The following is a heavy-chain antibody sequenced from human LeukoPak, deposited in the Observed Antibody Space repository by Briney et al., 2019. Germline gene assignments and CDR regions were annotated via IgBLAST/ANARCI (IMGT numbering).Heavy chain of an antibody. V-gene: IGHV3-23*01. J-gene: IGHJ4*02. Sequence: GGSLSLSCAASVFTFSAYAISWVRQAPGGGLEWVSAISGSGGSTYYADSVKGRFSISRDNSKNTLYLQINTLRAEDTALYYCAKARGDYLRRSFDYWGQGALVTVSS. CDR3: AKARGDYLRRSFDY. D-gene: IGHD4-17*01. CDR2: ISGSGGST. CDR1: VFTFSAYA.